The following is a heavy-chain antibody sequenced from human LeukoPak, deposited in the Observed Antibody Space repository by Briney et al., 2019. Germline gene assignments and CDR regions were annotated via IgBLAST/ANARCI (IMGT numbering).Heavy chain of an antibody. Sequence: GGSLKLSCAASGFMFSSNWMSWVRLAPGKGLEWVANIKEDGTETYYVDSVKGRFTISRDNAKNSLYLQMNSLRVEDTAVYYCAKEGRSLQTYWGQGALVTVSS. CDR1: GFMFSSNW. CDR2: IKEDGTET. J-gene: IGHJ4*02. V-gene: IGHV3-7*03. CDR3: AKEGRSLQTY. D-gene: IGHD5-24*01.